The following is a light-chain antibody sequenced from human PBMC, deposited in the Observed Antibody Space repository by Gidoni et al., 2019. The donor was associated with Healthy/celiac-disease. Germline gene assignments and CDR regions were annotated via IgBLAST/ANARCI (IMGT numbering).Light chain of an antibody. Sequence: EIVLTQSPGTLSLSPGERATLSCRASQRVSSSYLAWYQQKPGQAPRLLIYGASSRATGIPDRVRGSGSGTDFTLTISRLEPEDFAVYYCQQYGSSPPYTFGQGTKLEIK. J-gene: IGKJ2*01. V-gene: IGKV3-20*01. CDR2: GAS. CDR1: QRVSSSY. CDR3: QQYGSSPPYT.